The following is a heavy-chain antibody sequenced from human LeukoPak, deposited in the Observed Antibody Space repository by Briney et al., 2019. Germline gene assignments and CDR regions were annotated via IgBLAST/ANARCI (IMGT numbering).Heavy chain of an antibody. D-gene: IGHD4/OR15-4a*01. J-gene: IGHJ4*02. CDR1: GGSIGRYY. CDR2: IYTNVAT. Sequence: SETLSLTCTVSGGSIGRYYWAWIRQSAGKGLEWIGHIYTNVATNYNPSFKGRVTVSVDTSKNQISLRLTFVTAADTAMYYCARAGTANYLSDHWGQGAPVTVSS. V-gene: IGHV4-4*07. CDR3: ARAGTANYLSDH.